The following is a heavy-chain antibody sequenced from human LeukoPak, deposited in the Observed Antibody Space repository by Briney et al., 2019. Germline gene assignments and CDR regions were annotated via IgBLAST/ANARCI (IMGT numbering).Heavy chain of an antibody. J-gene: IGHJ6*02. CDR3: ARDHKTDDFWSGYYSDV. D-gene: IGHD3-3*01. Sequence: GGSLRLSCAASGFTFNTYTMDWVRQAPGKGLEWVSYISGSSGIIDYADSVRGRFTISRDNAKNSLYLQMNSLRAEDTAVYYCARDHKTDDFWSGYYSDVWGQGTTVTVSS. V-gene: IGHV3-48*01. CDR2: ISGSSGII. CDR1: GFTFNTYT.